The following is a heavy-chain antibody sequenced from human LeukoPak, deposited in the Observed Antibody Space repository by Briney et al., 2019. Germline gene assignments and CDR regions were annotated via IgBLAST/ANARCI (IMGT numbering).Heavy chain of an antibody. J-gene: IGHJ4*02. Sequence: GGSLRLSCAASGFTFSSYAMSWVRQAPGKGLDWVSAISGSGGSTHYADSVKGRFTISRDNSKNTLYLQMNSLRAEDTAVYYCAKVDYGDDEYYFDYWGQGTLVTVSS. V-gene: IGHV3-23*01. CDR1: GFTFSSYA. CDR3: AKVDYGDDEYYFDY. D-gene: IGHD4-17*01. CDR2: ISGSGGST.